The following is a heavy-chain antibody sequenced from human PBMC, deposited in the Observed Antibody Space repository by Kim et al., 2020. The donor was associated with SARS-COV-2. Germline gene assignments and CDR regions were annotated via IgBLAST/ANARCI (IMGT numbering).Heavy chain of an antibody. Sequence: ASVKVSCKASGYTFTGYYMHWVRQAPGQGLEWMGWINPNSGGTNYAQKFQGRVTMTRDTSISTAYMELSRLRSDDTAVYYCARVRFTMVRGAYPGKNWFDPWGQGTLVTVSS. CDR2: INPNSGGT. D-gene: IGHD3-10*01. CDR3: ARVRFTMVRGAYPGKNWFDP. CDR1: GYTFTGYY. J-gene: IGHJ5*02. V-gene: IGHV1-2*02.